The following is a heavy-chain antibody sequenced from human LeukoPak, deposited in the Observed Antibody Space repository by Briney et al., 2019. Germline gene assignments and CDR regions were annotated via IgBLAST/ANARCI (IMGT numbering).Heavy chain of an antibody. CDR1: GFTFDDYA. V-gene: IGHV3-9*01. CDR3: AKDGSYDFWSGYYLN. CDR2: ISWNSGSI. J-gene: IGHJ4*02. D-gene: IGHD3-3*01. Sequence: GGSLRLFCAASGFTFDDYAMHWVRQAPGKGLEWVAGISWNSGSIGYADSVKGRFTISRDNAKNSLYLQMNSLRAEDTALYYCAKDGSYDFWSGYYLNWGQGTLVTVSS.